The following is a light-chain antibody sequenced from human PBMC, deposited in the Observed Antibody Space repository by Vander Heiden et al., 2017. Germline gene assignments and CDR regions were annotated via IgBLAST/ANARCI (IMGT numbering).Light chain of an antibody. J-gene: IGLJ1*01. CDR1: SRDVGTDNY. CDR3: SSYTTSSTQV. Sequence: SALTQPPPVSGSPGQSLPLSCAGPSRDVGTDNYGSWYQQHPGKAPKLVIYDVTNRPSGVCNRFSGAKSGNTASLTIAGLQPEDEADYYCSSYTTSSTQVFGTGTKVTVL. CDR2: DVT. V-gene: IGLV2-14*03.